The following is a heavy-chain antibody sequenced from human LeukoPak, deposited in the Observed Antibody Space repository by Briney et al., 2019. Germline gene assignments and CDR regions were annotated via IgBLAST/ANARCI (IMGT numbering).Heavy chain of an antibody. CDR2: IYYSGST. V-gene: IGHV4-59*01. CDR3: ARPPYLIAARPVIYFDY. Sequence: PSETLSLTCTVSGGSISSYYWSWIRQPPGKGLEWIGYIYYSGSTNYNPSLKSRVTISVDTSKNQFSLKLSSVTAADTAVYYCARPPYLIAARPVIYFDYWGQGTLVTVSS. J-gene: IGHJ4*02. CDR1: GGSISSYY. D-gene: IGHD6-6*01.